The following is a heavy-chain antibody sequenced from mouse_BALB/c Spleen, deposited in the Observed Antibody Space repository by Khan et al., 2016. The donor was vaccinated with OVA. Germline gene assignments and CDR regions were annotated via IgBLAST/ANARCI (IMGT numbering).Heavy chain of an antibody. CDR2: IWSGGST. CDR1: GFSLTSYG. Sequence: QVQLKESGPGLVQPSQNLSITCTVSGFSLTSYGVHWVRQSPGKGLEWLGVIWSGGSTDYNAAFISRLSISKDNSKSQVFFKMNSLQANDTAIYYCARNYDYDEGLVYWGQGTLVTVSA. V-gene: IGHV2-2*02. D-gene: IGHD2-4*01. CDR3: ARNYDYDEGLVY. J-gene: IGHJ3*01.